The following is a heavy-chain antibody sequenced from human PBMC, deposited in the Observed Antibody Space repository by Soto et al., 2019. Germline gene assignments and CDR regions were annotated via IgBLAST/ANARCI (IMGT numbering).Heavy chain of an antibody. J-gene: IGHJ5*02. CDR1: GGSISGYY. Sequence: SETLSLTCTVSGGSISGYYWSWIRQTPGKGLEWIGYIYSSGSTNYNPSLHGRVSMSVDTSQNQLSLTLYSVTAADTAVYYCAARVSIAAADLNWFDPWGQGTLVTVSS. CDR3: AARVSIAAADLNWFDP. V-gene: IGHV4-59*08. CDR2: IYSSGST. D-gene: IGHD6-13*01.